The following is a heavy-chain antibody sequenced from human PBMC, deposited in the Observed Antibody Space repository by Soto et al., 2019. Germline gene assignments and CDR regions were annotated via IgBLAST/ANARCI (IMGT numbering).Heavy chain of an antibody. D-gene: IGHD2-21*01. CDR2: IIPILGIA. CDR3: ASSAGVVVIAIRNDAFDI. Sequence: ASVKVSCKASGGTFSSYTISWVRQAPGQGLEWMGRIIPILGIANYAQKFQGRVTITADKSTSTAYMELSSLRSEDTAVYYCASSAGVVVIAIRNDAFDIWGQGTMVTVSS. J-gene: IGHJ3*02. V-gene: IGHV1-69*02. CDR1: GGTFSSYT.